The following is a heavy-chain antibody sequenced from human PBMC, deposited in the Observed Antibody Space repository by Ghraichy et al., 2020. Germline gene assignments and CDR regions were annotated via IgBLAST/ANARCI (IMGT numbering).Heavy chain of an antibody. Sequence: SETLSLTCAVYGGSFSVYYWSWIRQPPGKGLEWIGEINKSGDTNINYDSSLKSRVTMSVDTSKNQFSLKLTSVTAADTAVYYCARVRRDGSKVYWYLELWGRGTLVTVSS. J-gene: IGHJ2*01. CDR1: GGSFSVYY. D-gene: IGHD5-24*01. CDR2: INKSGDTNI. CDR3: ARVRRDGSKVYWYLEL. V-gene: IGHV4-34*01.